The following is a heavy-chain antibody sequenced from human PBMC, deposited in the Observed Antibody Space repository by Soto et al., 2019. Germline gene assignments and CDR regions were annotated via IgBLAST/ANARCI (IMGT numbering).Heavy chain of an antibody. CDR2: INPNSGGT. V-gene: IGHV1-2*04. CDR1: GYTFTGYY. CDR3: ARDKGIAAAGTDYWFDP. Sequence: GASVKVSCKASGYTFTGYYMHWVRQAPGQGLEWMGWINPNSGGTNYAQKFQGWVTMTRDTSISTAYMELSRLRSDDTAVYYCARDKGIAAAGTDYWFDPWAQGTLVTVS. D-gene: IGHD6-13*01. J-gene: IGHJ5*02.